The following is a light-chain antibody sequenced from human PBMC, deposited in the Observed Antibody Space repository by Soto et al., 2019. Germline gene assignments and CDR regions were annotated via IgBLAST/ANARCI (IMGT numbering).Light chain of an antibody. CDR1: LSVSSSY. CDR2: GAS. J-gene: IGKJ1*01. V-gene: IGKV3-20*01. Sequence: EIVLTQSPGTLSLSPGERATISCRASLSVSSSYLAWYQQKPGQAPRLLIYGASSRATGISDRFSGSGSGTDFTLTISRLEPEDFAVYYCQQYGSSPRTFGQGTKVDIK. CDR3: QQYGSSPRT.